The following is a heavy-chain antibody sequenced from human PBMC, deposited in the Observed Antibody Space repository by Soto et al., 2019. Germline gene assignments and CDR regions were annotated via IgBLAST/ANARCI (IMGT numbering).Heavy chain of an antibody. Sequence: QVQLVQSGAEVKKPGSSVKVACKASGGIFSTYAISWLRQAPGQGLEWMGGIIPLFGTPNYAQRFQGRVTITADETTSTAYMELSRLRSEDTAVYYGARDRDDYGSGNYYNRIYFWGQGTLVTVSS. CDR2: IIPLFGTP. CDR1: GGIFSTYA. CDR3: ARDRDDYGSGNYYNRIYF. J-gene: IGHJ4*02. V-gene: IGHV1-69*01. D-gene: IGHD3-10*01.